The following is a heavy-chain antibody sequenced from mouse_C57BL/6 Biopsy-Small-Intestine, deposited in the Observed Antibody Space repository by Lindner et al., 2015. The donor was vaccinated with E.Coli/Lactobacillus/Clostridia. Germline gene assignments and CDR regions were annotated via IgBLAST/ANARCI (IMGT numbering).Heavy chain of an antibody. V-gene: IGHV1-64*01. CDR1: GYTFTSYY. J-gene: IGHJ3*01. CDR2: INPSGGST. D-gene: IGHD4-1*01. CDR3: ARDANWNFDELAFDI. Sequence: SVKVSCKASGYTFTSYYMHWVRQAPGQGLEWMGIINPSGGSTSYAQKFQGRVTMTRDTSTSTGYMELSSLRSEDTAVYYCARDANWNFDELAFDIWGQGTMVTVSS.